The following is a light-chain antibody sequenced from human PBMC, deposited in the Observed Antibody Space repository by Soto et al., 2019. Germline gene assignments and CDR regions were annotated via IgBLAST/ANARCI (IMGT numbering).Light chain of an antibody. J-gene: IGKJ5*01. CDR1: QSRGSNF. V-gene: IGKV3-20*01. CDR2: ASS. Sequence: EIVLTQSPATLSLSPGERATLPCKTSQSRGSNFLAWYQHKPGQAPRLLIYASSNRATCIPDRFSGSASGTDFTLTINRLEPEDFAVYYCQLYGISPRFGQGTRLEIK. CDR3: QLYGISPR.